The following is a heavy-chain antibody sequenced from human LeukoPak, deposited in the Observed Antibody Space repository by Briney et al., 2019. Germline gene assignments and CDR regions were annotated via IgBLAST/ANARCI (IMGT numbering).Heavy chain of an antibody. CDR3: VKGRISEDGLDF. Sequence: ASVKVSCKASGYTFTMYYIHWVRQAPGQGLEWMGMINPIDGATTYAQRFQGRVTMTRDKSTTTVYMDLRSLRAEDTAVYYCVKGRISEDGLDFWGQGTLVTVSS. V-gene: IGHV1-46*01. CDR2: INPIDGAT. D-gene: IGHD6-13*01. CDR1: GYTFTMYY. J-gene: IGHJ4*02.